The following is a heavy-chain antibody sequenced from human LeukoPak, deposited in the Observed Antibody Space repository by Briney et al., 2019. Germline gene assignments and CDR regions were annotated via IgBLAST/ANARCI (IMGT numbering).Heavy chain of an antibody. J-gene: IGHJ3*02. CDR1: GFTVSSDY. D-gene: IGHD3-10*01. Sequence: GGSLRLSSSASGFTVSSDYMSLVRQAPGKGLEWVSIIYSGGSTYYADSVKGRFTISRDNSKNTLYLQMNSLRAEDTAVYYCARNCYGSESRAVDIWGQGTMVTVSS. CDR2: IYSGGST. V-gene: IGHV3-53*01. CDR3: ARNCYGSESRAVDI.